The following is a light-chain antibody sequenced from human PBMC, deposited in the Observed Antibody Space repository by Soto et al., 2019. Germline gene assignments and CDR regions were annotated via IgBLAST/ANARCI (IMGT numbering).Light chain of an antibody. CDR2: SNN. CDR1: SSNIGSNT. Sequence: QYVLTQPPSASGTPGQRVTISCSGSSSNIGSNTVNWYQQLPGTAPKLLIYSNNQRPSGVPDRFSGSKSGTSASLAISGLQSEDEGDYYCAAWDDSLNGWVFGGGTKLTVL. CDR3: AAWDDSLNGWV. V-gene: IGLV1-44*01. J-gene: IGLJ3*02.